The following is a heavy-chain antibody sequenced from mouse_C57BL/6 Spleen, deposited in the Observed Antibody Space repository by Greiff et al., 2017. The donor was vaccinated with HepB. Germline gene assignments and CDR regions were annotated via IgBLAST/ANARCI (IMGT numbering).Heavy chain of an antibody. Sequence: EVQGVESGGGLVQPGGSLKLSCAASGFTFSDYGMAWVRQAPRKGPEWVAFISNLAYSIYYADTVTGRFTISRENAKNTLYLEMSSLRSEDTAMYYCARGDYYGSVGAMDYWGQGTSVTVSS. CDR2: ISNLAYSI. CDR3: ARGDYYGSVGAMDY. J-gene: IGHJ4*01. CDR1: GFTFSDYG. V-gene: IGHV5-15*01. D-gene: IGHD1-1*01.